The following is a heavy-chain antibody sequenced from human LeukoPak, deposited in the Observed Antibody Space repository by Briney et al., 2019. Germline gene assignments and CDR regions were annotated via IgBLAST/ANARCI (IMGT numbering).Heavy chain of an antibody. Sequence: PGGSLRLSCAASGFTFNNYAMSWVRQSPGKGLEWVSAIGGSGGTTYYADSVRGRFTISRDNSKNTLYLQMNSLRAEDTAVYYCARGHSYFDYWGQGTLVTVSS. CDR2: IGGSGGTT. CDR3: ARGHSYFDY. CDR1: GFTFNNYA. V-gene: IGHV3-23*01. J-gene: IGHJ4*02.